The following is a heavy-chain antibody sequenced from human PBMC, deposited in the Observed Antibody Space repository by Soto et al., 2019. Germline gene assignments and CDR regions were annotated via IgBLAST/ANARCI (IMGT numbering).Heavy chain of an antibody. V-gene: IGHV3-23*01. CDR3: ARGSTDSYPGSRIFDF. CDR1: GFTCRSYD. J-gene: IGHJ4*02. D-gene: IGHD3-10*01. CDR2: ILVGGST. Sequence: GGSLRLSCAASGFTCRSYDMSWVRQAPGKGLEWVSTILVGGSTHYPDSVKGRFTISRDNSKNTLYLQMSSLRAEDSAVYYCARGSTDSYPGSRIFDFWGRGTLVTVSS.